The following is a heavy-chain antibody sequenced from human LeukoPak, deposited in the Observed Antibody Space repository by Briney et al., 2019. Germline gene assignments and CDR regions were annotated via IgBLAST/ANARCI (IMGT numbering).Heavy chain of an antibody. V-gene: IGHV3-21*01. CDR1: RFTFSSYT. D-gene: IGHD3-22*01. Sequence: GGSLRLSCAASRFTFSSYTMKWVRQAPGKGLEWVSSISGGADYIYYADSVRGRFTISRDNAKNSLYLQMNSLRAEDTAVYYCASNYDNSGYYGIDYWGQGTLVTVSS. CDR2: ISGGADYI. J-gene: IGHJ4*02. CDR3: ASNYDNSGYYGIDY.